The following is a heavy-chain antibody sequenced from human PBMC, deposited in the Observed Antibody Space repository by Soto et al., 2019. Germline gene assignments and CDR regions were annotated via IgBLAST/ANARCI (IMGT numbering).Heavy chain of an antibody. CDR1: GFTFNSYG. CDR2: ISHDGSKT. D-gene: IGHD3-22*01. J-gene: IGHJ4*02. Sequence: QVQLVESGGGVVQPGRSLRLSCAASGFTFNSYGIHWVRQAPGKGLEWVAVISHDGSKTNYADSVKGRVTISRDNSKDXXYLQRYSLRAKDTAVYYCAKDTESYSSSGYYVFDSWGRGALVTVSS. V-gene: IGHV3-30*18. CDR3: AKDTESYSSSGYYVFDS.